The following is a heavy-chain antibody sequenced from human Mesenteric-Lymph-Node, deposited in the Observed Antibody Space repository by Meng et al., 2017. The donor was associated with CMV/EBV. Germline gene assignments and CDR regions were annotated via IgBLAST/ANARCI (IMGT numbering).Heavy chain of an antibody. CDR3: ARDGGVVRNWFDP. D-gene: IGHD3-3*01. CDR2: INPNSGGT. V-gene: IGHV1-2*02. Sequence: ASVKVSCKASGYTFTGYYMHWVRQAPGQGLEWMGWINPNSGGTNYAQKFQGRVTMTRDTSISTAYMELSRLRSDDTAVYYCARDGGVVRNWFDPWGQGTLVTVSS. CDR1: GYTFTGYY. J-gene: IGHJ5*02.